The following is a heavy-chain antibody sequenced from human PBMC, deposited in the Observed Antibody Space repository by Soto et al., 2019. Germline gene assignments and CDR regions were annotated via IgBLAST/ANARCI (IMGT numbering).Heavy chain of an antibody. D-gene: IGHD1-1*01. CDR2: INQDGNED. CDR3: ARTGDGHHDFLDY. J-gene: IGHJ4*02. V-gene: IGHV3-7*01. CDR1: GFTFSSYW. Sequence: GGSLRLSCAASGFTFSSYWMNWVRQAPGKGLEWVANINQDGNEDNLLDSVKGRFTISRDNAKNSLFLQMDSLRVDDTAVYYCARTGDGHHDFLDYWGQGALVTVSS.